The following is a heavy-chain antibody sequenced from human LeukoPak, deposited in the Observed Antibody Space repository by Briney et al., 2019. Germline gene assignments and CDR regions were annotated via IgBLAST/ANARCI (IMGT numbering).Heavy chain of an antibody. D-gene: IGHD3-22*01. Sequence: ASVKVSCKASGYTFTSYDINWVRQATGQGLEWMGWMNPNSGNTGYAQKFQGRVTMTRNTSISTAYMEPSSLRSEDTAVYYCARSSSPHYYDSSGYVYYFDYWGQGTLVTVSS. V-gene: IGHV1-8*01. CDR3: ARSSSPHYYDSSGYVYYFDY. CDR1: GYTFTSYD. J-gene: IGHJ4*02. CDR2: MNPNSGNT.